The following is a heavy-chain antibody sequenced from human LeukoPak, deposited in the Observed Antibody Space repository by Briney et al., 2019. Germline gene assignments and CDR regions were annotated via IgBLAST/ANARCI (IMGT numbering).Heavy chain of an antibody. CDR2: ISGTGFTT. CDR1: GFTFGNFV. CDR3: AKGIKSSTVNYYFDY. D-gene: IGHD4-17*01. Sequence: GGSLRLSCAASGFTFGNFVINWIRQAPGKGLEWVSSISGTGFTTKYADSVKGRFTIPRDNSKDSVYLHMTSLRGEDTAVYYCAKGIKSSTVNYYFDYWGQGTLVTVSS. V-gene: IGHV3-23*01. J-gene: IGHJ4*02.